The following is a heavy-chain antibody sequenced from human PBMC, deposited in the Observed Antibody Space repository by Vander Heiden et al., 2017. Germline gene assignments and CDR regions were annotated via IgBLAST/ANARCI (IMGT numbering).Heavy chain of an antibody. CDR1: GGSFSGYY. Sequence: QVQLQQWGAGLLKPSETLSLTCAVYGGSFSGYYWIWIRQPPGKGLEWIGEINHSGSTNYNPALKSRVTISVDTSKNQFSLKLSSVTAADTAVYYCARGRYCSSTSCYARGSSLFDYWGQGTLVTVSS. V-gene: IGHV4-34*01. D-gene: IGHD2-2*01. CDR3: ARGRYCSSTSCYARGSSLFDY. J-gene: IGHJ4*02. CDR2: INHSGST.